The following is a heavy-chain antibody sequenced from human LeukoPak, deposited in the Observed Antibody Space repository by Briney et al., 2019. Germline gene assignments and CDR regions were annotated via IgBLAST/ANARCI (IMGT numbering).Heavy chain of an antibody. CDR1: GGSCDDYY. CDR3: ARGRDRSKAGDH. D-gene: IGHD5-24*01. J-gene: IGHJ4*02. CDR2: IHPSEGF. V-gene: IGHV4-34*01. Sequence: SETLSLTCDVYGGSCDDYYCSWIRQPPGKWLEWIGEIHPSEGFYYNSSLVSRVTISIDPSKTHFSLRLASVTAADTAFYYCARGRDRSKAGDHWGQGSLVTVSS.